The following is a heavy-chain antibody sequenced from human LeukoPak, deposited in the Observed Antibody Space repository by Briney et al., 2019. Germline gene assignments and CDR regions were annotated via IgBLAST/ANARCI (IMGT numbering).Heavy chain of an antibody. CDR2: INHSGST. CDR1: GGSISSYY. CDR3: ARGLAAADH. J-gene: IGHJ4*02. V-gene: IGHV4-34*01. D-gene: IGHD6-13*01. Sequence: NPSETLSLTCSVSGGSISSYYWSWIRQPPGKGLEWIGEINHSGSTNYNPSLKSRVTISVDTSKNQFSLKLSSVTAADTAVYYCARGLAAADHWGQGTLVTVSS.